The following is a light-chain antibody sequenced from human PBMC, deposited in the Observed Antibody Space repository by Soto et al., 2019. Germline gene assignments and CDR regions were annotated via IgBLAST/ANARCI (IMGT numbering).Light chain of an antibody. CDR2: ATS. V-gene: IGKV1-39*01. CDR3: QQSYSTPYT. J-gene: IGKJ2*01. CDR1: QSISNY. Sequence: DIPMTQSPSSLSASVGDRVTITCRPSQSISNYLSWYHQKPGKAPKLLIYATSRLQSGVPSRFSGSASGTDFTLTISSLQPEDFATYYCQQSYSTPYTFGRGTKLEFK.